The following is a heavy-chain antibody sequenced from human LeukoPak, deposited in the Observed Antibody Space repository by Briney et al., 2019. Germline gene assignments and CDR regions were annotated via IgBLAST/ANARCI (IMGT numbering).Heavy chain of an antibody. CDR2: IHYSGRT. D-gene: IGHD3/OR15-3a*01. CDR3: AREWTPYFDY. V-gene: IGHV4-59*01. CDR1: GGSISSYY. J-gene: IGHJ4*02. Sequence: SETLSLTCTVSGGSISSYYWSWIRQPPGKGLEWIGYIHYSGRTNYNPSLKSRVTISPDMSKNQFSLRLGSVTAADTAVYYCAREWTPYFDYWGQGTLVTVSS.